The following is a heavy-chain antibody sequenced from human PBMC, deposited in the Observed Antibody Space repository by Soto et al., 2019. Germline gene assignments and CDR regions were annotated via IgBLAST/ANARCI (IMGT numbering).Heavy chain of an antibody. CDR3: ATMGPVVTSIHRKYYFDY. CDR2: IYYSGNT. Sequence: SETLSLTCTVSGASINYNSYYWGWIRQPPGKGLEWIGSIYYSGNTYYNPSLESRVTISVDTSANQFSLKLSSVTAADTAVYYCATMGPVVTSIHRKYYFDYWGQGTLVNAPQ. D-gene: IGHD2-21*02. V-gene: IGHV4-39*01. CDR1: GASINYNSYY. J-gene: IGHJ4*02.